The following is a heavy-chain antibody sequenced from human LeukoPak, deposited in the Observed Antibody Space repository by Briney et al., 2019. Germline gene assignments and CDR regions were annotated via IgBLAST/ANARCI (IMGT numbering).Heavy chain of an antibody. Sequence: GGSLRLSCAASGFSFSDYGMHWVRQAPGKGLEWVALIWYDGTNKYYVDSVKGRSTISRDNSKNTLYLQMNSLRADDTAVYYCARDRYGIRRDYFDYWGQGILVTVSS. D-gene: IGHD1-14*01. CDR1: GFSFSDYG. CDR3: ARDRYGIRRDYFDY. V-gene: IGHV3-33*01. J-gene: IGHJ4*02. CDR2: IWYDGTNK.